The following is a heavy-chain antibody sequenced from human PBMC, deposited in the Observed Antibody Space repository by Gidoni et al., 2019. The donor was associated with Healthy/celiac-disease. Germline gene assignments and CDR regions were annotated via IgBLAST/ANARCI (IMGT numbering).Heavy chain of an antibody. D-gene: IGHD3-10*01. CDR1: GGSFSGYY. V-gene: IGHV4-34*01. Sequence: QVQLQQRGAGLLQPSETLSLTCAVYGGSFSGYYWSWIRQTPGKGLEWIGEIKHNGSTNDKPSLNSRVTISVDTSKNQFSLKLGSVTAADKAVYYWARVKESDMVRGVEDAFDIWGQGTMVTVSS. CDR2: IKHNGST. J-gene: IGHJ3*02. CDR3: ARVKESDMVRGVEDAFDI.